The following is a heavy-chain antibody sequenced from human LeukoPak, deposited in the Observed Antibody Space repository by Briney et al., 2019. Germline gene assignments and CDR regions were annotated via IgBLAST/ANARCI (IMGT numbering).Heavy chain of an antibody. CDR3: AKANYYDSTDYFDY. J-gene: IGHJ4*02. V-gene: IGHV3-9*01. D-gene: IGHD3-22*01. CDR2: ISWNSGSI. CDR1: GFTFDDYA. Sequence: GRSLRLSCAASGFTFDDYATHWVRRAPGEGLEWVSGISWNSGSIGYADSVKGRFTISRDNAKNSLHLQMNSLRAEDTALYYCAKANYYDSTDYFDYWGQGTLVTVSS.